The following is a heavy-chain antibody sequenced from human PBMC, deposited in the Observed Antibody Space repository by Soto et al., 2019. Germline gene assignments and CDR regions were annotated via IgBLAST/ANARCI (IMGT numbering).Heavy chain of an antibody. CDR2: ITTTDNI. CDR1: GFPFSSYA. CDR3: AKNDGRYDF. D-gene: IGHD1-1*01. Sequence: EVQLLESGGGLVQSGGSLRLSCAASGFPFSSYALSWVRQAPGKGLEWVSLITTTDNIYYADSVKGRFIISRDNSKSMLYLQMNSLRAEDTAVYYCAKNDGRYDFWGQGTLVTVSS. J-gene: IGHJ4*02. V-gene: IGHV3-23*01.